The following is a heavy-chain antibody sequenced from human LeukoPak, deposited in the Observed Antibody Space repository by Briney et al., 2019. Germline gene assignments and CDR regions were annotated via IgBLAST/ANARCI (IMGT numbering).Heavy chain of an antibody. CDR1: GGSISSSSYY. CDR2: IYYSGST. D-gene: IGHD3-22*01. CDR3: ARHQYYDSSGFLGY. J-gene: IGHJ4*02. Sequence: SETLSLTCTVSGGSISSSSYYWGWIRQPPGKGLEWIGSIYYSGSTYYNPSLKSRVTISVDTSKNQFSLKLSSVTAADMAVYYCARHQYYDSSGFLGYWGQGTLVTVSS. V-gene: IGHV4-39*01.